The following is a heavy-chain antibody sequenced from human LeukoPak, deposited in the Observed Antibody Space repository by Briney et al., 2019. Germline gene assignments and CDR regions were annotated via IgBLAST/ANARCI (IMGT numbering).Heavy chain of an antibody. Sequence: ASVKVSCKASGGTFISYAISWVRQAPGQGLEWMGGIIPIFGIASYAQKFQGRVTITADKSTSTAYMELSSLRSEDTAVYYCARDLGIAAAAYAEYFQHWGQGTLVTVSS. D-gene: IGHD6-13*01. CDR3: ARDLGIAAAAYAEYFQH. CDR1: GGTFISYA. J-gene: IGHJ1*01. CDR2: IIPIFGIA. V-gene: IGHV1-69*10.